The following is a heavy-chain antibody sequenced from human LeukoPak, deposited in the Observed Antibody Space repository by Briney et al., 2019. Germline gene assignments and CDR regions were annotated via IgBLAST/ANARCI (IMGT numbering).Heavy chain of an antibody. Sequence: PGGSLRLSCAASGFTVSSNYMSWIRQAPGKGLEWVSYISSIGSTIYFADSVRGRFTISRDNAKNSLYLQMNSLRAEDTAVYYCASRYCSGGSCYFDYWGQGTLVTVSS. CDR3: ASRYCSGGSCYFDY. CDR1: GFTVSSNY. CDR2: ISSIGSTI. D-gene: IGHD2-15*01. V-gene: IGHV3-11*01. J-gene: IGHJ4*02.